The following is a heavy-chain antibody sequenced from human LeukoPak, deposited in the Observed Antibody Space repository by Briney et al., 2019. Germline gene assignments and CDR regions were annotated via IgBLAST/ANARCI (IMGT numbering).Heavy chain of an antibody. CDR2: IYSSGST. J-gene: IGHJ4*02. D-gene: IGHD6-6*01. V-gene: IGHV3-53*01. CDR3: ARASIAARRAVDY. CDR1: GFTVSRNY. Sequence: GGSLRLSCAASGFTVSRNYMSWVRQAPGRGLEWVSGIYSSGSTFYADSVKGRFTISRDNSKNTLYLQMNSLRAEDTAVYYCARASIAARRAVDYWGQGTLVTVSS.